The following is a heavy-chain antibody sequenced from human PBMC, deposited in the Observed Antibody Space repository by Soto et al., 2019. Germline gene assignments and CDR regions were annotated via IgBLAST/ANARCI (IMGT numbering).Heavy chain of an antibody. V-gene: IGHV3-11*01. CDR1: GFTFSDYY. Sequence: GGSLRLSCAASGFTFSDYYMSWIRQAPGKGLEWVSYISSSGSTINYADSVKGRFTISRDNAKNSLYLQMNSLRAEDTAVYYCARVGYCSGGSCYDYYYYYMDVWGKGTTVTVSS. D-gene: IGHD2-15*01. CDR2: ISSSGSTI. J-gene: IGHJ6*03. CDR3: ARVGYCSGGSCYDYYYYYMDV.